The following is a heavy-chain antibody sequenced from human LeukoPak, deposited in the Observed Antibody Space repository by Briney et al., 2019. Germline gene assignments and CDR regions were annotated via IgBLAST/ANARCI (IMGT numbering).Heavy chain of an antibody. J-gene: IGHJ4*01. D-gene: IGHD3-10*01. V-gene: IGHV3-30*18. CDR3: AKCTMVRGGPFDF. Sequence: PGRSLRLSCAASGFTFSSYGMHWVRQAPGKGLEWVAVISYDGSNKYYADSVKGRFTISRDNSKNTLYLQMNSLRAEDTAVYYCAKCTMVRGGPFDFLGQGNLVTVSS. CDR1: GFTFSSYG. CDR2: ISYDGSNK.